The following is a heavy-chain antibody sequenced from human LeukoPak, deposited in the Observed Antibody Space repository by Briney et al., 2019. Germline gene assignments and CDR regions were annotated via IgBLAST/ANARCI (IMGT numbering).Heavy chain of an antibody. Sequence: GGSLRLSCAASGFTFSKYWMHWVRQAPGKGLVWVSRINSDGSSTMYADFVKGRFTTSRDNAKNTLYLKMNGLRAEDTAVYYCARDSGSYYFDYWGQGILVTVSS. CDR3: ARDSGSYYFDY. CDR2: INSDGSST. D-gene: IGHD3-10*01. V-gene: IGHV3-74*03. CDR1: GFTFSKYW. J-gene: IGHJ4*02.